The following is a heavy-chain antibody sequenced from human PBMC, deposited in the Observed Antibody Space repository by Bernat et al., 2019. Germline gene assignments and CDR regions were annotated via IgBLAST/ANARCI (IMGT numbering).Heavy chain of an antibody. J-gene: IGHJ1*01. D-gene: IGHD4-17*01. CDR1: GFTFDDYA. CDR3: ATTTTVTSAEYFQH. V-gene: IGHV3-43*02. CDR2: ISGDGGST. Sequence: EVHLVESGGGVVQPGGSLRLSCAASGFTFDDYAMHWVRQAPGKGLEWVSLISGDGGSTYYADSVKGRFTISRDNSKNSLYLQMNSLRTEDTALYYCATTTTVTSAEYFQHWGQGTLVTVSS.